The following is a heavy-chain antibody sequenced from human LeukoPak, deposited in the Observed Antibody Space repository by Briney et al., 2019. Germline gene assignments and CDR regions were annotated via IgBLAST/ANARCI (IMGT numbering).Heavy chain of an antibody. CDR1: GFTFSSYE. D-gene: IGHD3-22*01. CDR3: ARESSGGYYFDVFDM. J-gene: IGHJ3*02. V-gene: IGHV3-48*03. CDR2: ISSSGSTM. Sequence: GGSLRLSCAASGFTFSSYEIHWVRQAPGKGLEWVSYISSSGSTMYYADSVKGRFTISRDNAKESVYLQMNSLRAEDTAFYYYARESSGGYYFDVFDMWGQGTMVTVSS.